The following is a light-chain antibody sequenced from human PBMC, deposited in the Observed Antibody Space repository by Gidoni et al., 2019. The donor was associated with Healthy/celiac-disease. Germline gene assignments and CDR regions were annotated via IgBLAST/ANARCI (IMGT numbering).Light chain of an antibody. CDR1: SSDVGGYNY. CDR3: SSYTSSSTAQK. V-gene: IGLV2-14*01. CDR2: DVS. Sequence: QSALTQPASMSGSPGPSITISCTGTSSDVGGYNYVSWYQQHPGKAPKLMIYDVSNRPSGVSNRFSGSKSGNTASLTISGLQAEDEADYYCSSYTSSSTAQKFGGGTKLTVL. J-gene: IGLJ2*01.